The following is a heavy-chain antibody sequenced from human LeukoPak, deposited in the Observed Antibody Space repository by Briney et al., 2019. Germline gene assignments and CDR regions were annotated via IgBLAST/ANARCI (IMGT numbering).Heavy chain of an antibody. Sequence: PGGSLRLSCAASGFTFSSYEMNWVRQAPGKGLEWISFIDSSGSTIYYADSVKGRFTISRDNAKKSLYLQMNSLRVEDTAVYYCARDGILEWLLGWGQGTLVTVSS. CDR3: ARDGILEWLLG. V-gene: IGHV3-48*03. D-gene: IGHD3-3*01. J-gene: IGHJ4*02. CDR1: GFTFSSYE. CDR2: IDSSGSTI.